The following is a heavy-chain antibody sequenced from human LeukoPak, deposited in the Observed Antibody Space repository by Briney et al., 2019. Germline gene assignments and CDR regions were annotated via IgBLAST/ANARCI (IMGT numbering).Heavy chain of an antibody. CDR3: ARGSVLMGYASFDY. Sequence: SSETLSLTCTVYGGSFSDYYWTWIRQSPGKGLEWIGEIVQSGRTNYSPSLESRLTLSVDTSKNQFSLKLSSVTAADTAVYYCARGSVLMGYASFDYWGQGALVTVSS. V-gene: IGHV4-34*12. CDR2: IVQSGRT. CDR1: GGSFSDYY. D-gene: IGHD2-8*01. J-gene: IGHJ4*02.